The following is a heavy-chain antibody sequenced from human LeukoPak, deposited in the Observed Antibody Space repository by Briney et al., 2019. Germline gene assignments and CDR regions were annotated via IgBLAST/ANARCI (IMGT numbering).Heavy chain of an antibody. CDR3: ARPSSSWYWYFDL. CDR1: GYSFTSYW. V-gene: IGHV5-51*01. D-gene: IGHD6-13*01. J-gene: IGHJ2*01. CDR2: IYPGDSDT. Sequence: GESLKISCKGSGYSFTSYWIGWVRQMPGKGLEWMGIIYPGDSDTRYSPSFQGQVTISADKSISTAYLQWSSLKASDTAMYYCARPSSSWYWYFDLWGRGTLVTVSS.